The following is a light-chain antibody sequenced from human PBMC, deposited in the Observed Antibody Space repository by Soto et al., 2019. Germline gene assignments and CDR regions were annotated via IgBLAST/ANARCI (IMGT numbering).Light chain of an antibody. Sequence: QSALTQPASVSGSPGQSITISCTGTSRDVGGYNYVSWHQQHPGKAPKVIITEVSNRPSGVSNRFSGSKSGNTASLTISGLQAEDEADYYCQSYDSSLSGWEVFGGGTKLTVL. V-gene: IGLV2-14*01. CDR1: SRDVGGYNY. J-gene: IGLJ3*02. CDR3: QSYDSSLSGWEV. CDR2: EVS.